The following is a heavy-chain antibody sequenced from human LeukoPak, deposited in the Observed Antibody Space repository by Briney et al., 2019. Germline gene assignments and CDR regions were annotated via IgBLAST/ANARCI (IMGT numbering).Heavy chain of an antibody. V-gene: IGHV4-59*01. CDR1: GGSISRYY. CDR3: ARVRGYSSSWYWFDP. Sequence: PSETLSLTCTVSGGSISRYYWSWIRQPPGKGLEWIGYIYYSGSTNYNPSLKSRVTISVDTSKNQFSLKLSSVTAADTAVYYCARVRGYSSSWYWFDPWGQGTLVTVSS. J-gene: IGHJ5*02. CDR2: IYYSGST. D-gene: IGHD6-13*01.